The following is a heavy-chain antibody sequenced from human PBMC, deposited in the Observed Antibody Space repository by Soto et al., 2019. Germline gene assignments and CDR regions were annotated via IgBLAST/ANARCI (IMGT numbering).Heavy chain of an antibody. D-gene: IGHD3-3*01. V-gene: IGHV5-51*01. Sequence: PGESLKISCKGSGYSFTSYWIGWVRQMPGKGLEWMGIIYPGDSDTRYSPSFQGQVTISADKSISTAYLQWSSLKASDTAMYYCARLPPKYYDFWSGEDRDYYYYGMDVWGQGTTVTVSS. J-gene: IGHJ6*02. CDR1: GYSFTSYW. CDR2: IYPGDSDT. CDR3: ARLPPKYYDFWSGEDRDYYYYGMDV.